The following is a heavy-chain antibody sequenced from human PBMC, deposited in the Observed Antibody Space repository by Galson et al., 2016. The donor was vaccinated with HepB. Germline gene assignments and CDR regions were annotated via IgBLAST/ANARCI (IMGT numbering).Heavy chain of an antibody. D-gene: IGHD2-15*01. J-gene: IGHJ5*02. Sequence: CAISGDSVSNNTAAWNWIRQSPPRGLEWLGRTYYRSKWYNDYAESVKSRITINPDTSKNQFSLQLNSVTPEDTALYYCARLGSRVFFDPRGQGTLVTVSS. CDR1: GDSVSNNTAA. CDR2: TYYRSKWYN. V-gene: IGHV6-1*01. CDR3: ARLGSRVFFDP.